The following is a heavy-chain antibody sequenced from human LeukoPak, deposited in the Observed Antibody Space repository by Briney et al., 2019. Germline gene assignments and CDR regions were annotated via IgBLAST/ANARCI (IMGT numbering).Heavy chain of an antibody. J-gene: IGHJ4*02. Sequence: GGSLRLSCAASGFTFSSYSMNWVRQAPGKGLEWVSYISSSSSTIYYADSVKGRFTISRDNSKNTLYLQMNSLRAEDTAVYYCARGTYYYDSSGFLFDYWGQGTLVTVSS. V-gene: IGHV3-48*01. CDR1: GFTFSSYS. CDR2: ISSSSSTI. D-gene: IGHD3-22*01. CDR3: ARGTYYYDSSGFLFDY.